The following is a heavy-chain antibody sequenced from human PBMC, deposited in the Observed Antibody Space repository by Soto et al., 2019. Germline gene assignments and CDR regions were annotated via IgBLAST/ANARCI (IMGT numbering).Heavy chain of an antibody. J-gene: IGHJ3*02. CDR2: ISWNSGSI. V-gene: IGHV3-9*01. CDR3: AKSGSGYCTNGVCKGNAFDI. CDR1: GFTFDDYA. D-gene: IGHD2-8*01. Sequence: GGSLRLSCAASGFTFDDYAMHWVRQAPGKGLEWVSGISWNSGSIGYADSVKGRFTISRDNAKNSLYLQMNSLRAEDTALYYCAKSGSGYCTNGVCKGNAFDIWGQGTMVTVSS.